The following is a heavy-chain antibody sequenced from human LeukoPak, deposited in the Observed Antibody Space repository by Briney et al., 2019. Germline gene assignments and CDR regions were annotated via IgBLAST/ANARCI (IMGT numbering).Heavy chain of an antibody. CDR2: IYYSGST. V-gene: IGHV4-59*01. J-gene: IGHJ5*02. CDR3: ARVAYYDSGGYFNWFDP. Sequence: SETLSLTCTVSGGSISSYYWSWIRQPPGKGLEWIGYIYYSGSTNYNPSLKSRVTISVDTSKNQFSLKLSSVTAADTAVYYCARVAYYDSGGYFNWFDPWGQGTLVTVSS. D-gene: IGHD3-22*01. CDR1: GGSISSYY.